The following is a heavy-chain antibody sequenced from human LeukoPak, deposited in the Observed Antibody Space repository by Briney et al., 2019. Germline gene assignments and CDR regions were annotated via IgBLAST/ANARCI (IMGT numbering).Heavy chain of an antibody. Sequence: GGSLRLSCAASGFTFRSYWMNWARQAPGKGLEWVAIINQDGSEKYYVDSVKGRFTISRDNAKNSLYLQMNSLRVEDTAVYYCARANSMVWGLIYYGMDVWGQGTTVTVSS. V-gene: IGHV3-7*01. J-gene: IGHJ6*02. CDR3: ARANSMVWGLIYYGMDV. CDR2: INQDGSEK. CDR1: GFTFRSYW. D-gene: IGHD3-10*01.